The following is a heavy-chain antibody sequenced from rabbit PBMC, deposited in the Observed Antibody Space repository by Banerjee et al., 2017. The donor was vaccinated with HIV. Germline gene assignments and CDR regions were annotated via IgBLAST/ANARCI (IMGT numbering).Heavy chain of an antibody. CDR1: GIDFSDYG. Sequence: QEQLVESGGGLFTLGGSLKLACKASGIDFSDYGISWVRQAPGKGLEWIAYIYPDYGNTDYASWVNGRFTVSLDNAQNTVFLQMTSLTAADTATYFCTRVASASGYRYYGMDLWGPGTLVTVS. V-gene: IGHV1S47*01. CDR2: IYPDYGNT. D-gene: IGHD1-1*01. J-gene: IGHJ6*01. CDR3: TRVASASGYRYYGMDL.